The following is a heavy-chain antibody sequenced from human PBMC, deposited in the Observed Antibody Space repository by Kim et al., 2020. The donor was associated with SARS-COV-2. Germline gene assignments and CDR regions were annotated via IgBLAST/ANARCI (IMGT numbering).Heavy chain of an antibody. CDR3: ARGLGYGGNSRHFDY. J-gene: IGHJ4*02. D-gene: IGHD2-21*02. Sequence: PSLQSRDTISVDTTKNRFSLKLSSVTAADTAVYYCARGLGYGGNSRHFDYWGQGTLVTVSS. V-gene: IGHV4-34*01.